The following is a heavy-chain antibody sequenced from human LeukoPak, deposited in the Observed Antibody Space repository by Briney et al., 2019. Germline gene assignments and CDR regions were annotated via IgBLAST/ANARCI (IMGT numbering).Heavy chain of an antibody. CDR3: ASTGNWNYNYYYYMDV. V-gene: IGHV5-51*01. D-gene: IGHD1-20*01. CDR2: IYPGDSDT. Sequence: GESLKISCKSSGYSFTSYWIGWVRQMPGKGLEWMGIIYPGDSDTRYSPSFQGQVTISADKSISTAYLRWSSLKASDTAMYYCASTGNWNYNYYYYMDVWGKGTTVTVSS. CDR1: GYSFTSYW. J-gene: IGHJ6*03.